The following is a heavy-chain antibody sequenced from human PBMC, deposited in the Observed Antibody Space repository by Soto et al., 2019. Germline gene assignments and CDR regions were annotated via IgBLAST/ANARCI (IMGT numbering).Heavy chain of an antibody. CDR1: ADSFSKYY. D-gene: IGHD3-16*01. CDR3: ASVTFGGIVLAH. Sequence: SETLSLTCTVSADSFSKYYWTWIRQPPGKGLEWIGYIHFNGNTKYNPSLEGRLTISIDTSKKEFSLKLSSVTAADAAVYYCASVTFGGIVLAHWGQGTLVTVSS. CDR2: IHFNGNT. V-gene: IGHV4-59*01. J-gene: IGHJ4*02.